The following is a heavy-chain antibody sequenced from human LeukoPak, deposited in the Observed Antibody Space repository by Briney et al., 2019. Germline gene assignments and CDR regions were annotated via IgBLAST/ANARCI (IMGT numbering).Heavy chain of an antibody. Sequence: ASVKVSCKASGYTFTSYDINWVRQATGQGLEWMGWMNPNSGNTGYAQKFQGRVTMTRNTSISTAYMELSSLGSEDTAVYYCARGRGYYDSSGYFRFDPWGQGTLVTVSS. V-gene: IGHV1-8*01. CDR2: MNPNSGNT. CDR3: ARGRGYYDSSGYFRFDP. D-gene: IGHD3-22*01. J-gene: IGHJ5*02. CDR1: GYTFTSYD.